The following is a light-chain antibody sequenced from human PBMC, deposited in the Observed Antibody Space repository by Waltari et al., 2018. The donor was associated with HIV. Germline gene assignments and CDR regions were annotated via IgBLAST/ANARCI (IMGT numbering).Light chain of an antibody. J-gene: IGLJ2*01. V-gene: IGLV1-47*01. CDR1: SSNIGSNY. Sequence: QSVLTQPPSASGTPGQRATISCSGSSSNIGSNYVYWYQQLPGTAPKLLIYRNNQRPSGVPDRFSGSKSGTSASLAISGLRSEDEADYYCAAWDDSLSGPGFGGGTKLTVL. CDR2: RNN. CDR3: AAWDDSLSGPG.